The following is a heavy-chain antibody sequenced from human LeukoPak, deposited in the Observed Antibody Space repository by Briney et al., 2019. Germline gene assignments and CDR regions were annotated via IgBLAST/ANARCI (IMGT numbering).Heavy chain of an antibody. D-gene: IGHD2-15*01. Sequence: GGSLRLSCAASGFTFSSYGMHWVRQAPGKGLEWVTIIWYDGSNKNYADSVKGRFTISRDNSKNTLYLQMNSLRAEDTAVYYCARGAYCSGGRCPGAFDIWGQGTMVTVSS. V-gene: IGHV3-33*01. CDR1: GFTFSSYG. CDR3: ARGAYCSGGRCPGAFDI. CDR2: IWYDGSNK. J-gene: IGHJ3*02.